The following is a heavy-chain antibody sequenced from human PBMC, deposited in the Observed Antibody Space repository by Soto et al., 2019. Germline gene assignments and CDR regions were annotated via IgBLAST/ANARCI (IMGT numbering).Heavy chain of an antibody. CDR2: ISSSSSYI. J-gene: IGHJ6*02. V-gene: IGHV3-21*01. D-gene: IGHD3-9*01. Sequence: EVQLVESGGGLVKPGGSLRLSCAASGFTFSSYSMNWVRQAPGKGLEWVSSISSSSSYIYHADSVKGRFTISRDNAKNSLYLQMNSLRAEDTAVYYCAREVLRYFDWLLMAGNGMDVWGQGTTVTVSS. CDR1: GFTFSSYS. CDR3: AREVLRYFDWLLMAGNGMDV.